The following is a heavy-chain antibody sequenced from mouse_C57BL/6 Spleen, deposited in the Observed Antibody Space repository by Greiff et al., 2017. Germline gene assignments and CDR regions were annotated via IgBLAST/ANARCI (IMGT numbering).Heavy chain of an antibody. CDR3: AREENFYYGSSSFAY. CDR2: INPSSGYT. V-gene: IGHV1-7*01. CDR1: GYTFTSYW. J-gene: IGHJ3*01. D-gene: IGHD1-1*01. Sequence: VQLQESGAELAKPGASVKLSCKASGYTFTSYWMHWVKQRPGQCLEWIGYINPSSGYTKYNQKFKDKATLTADKSSSTAYMQLSSLTYEDSAVYYCAREENFYYGSSSFAYWGQGTLVTVSA.